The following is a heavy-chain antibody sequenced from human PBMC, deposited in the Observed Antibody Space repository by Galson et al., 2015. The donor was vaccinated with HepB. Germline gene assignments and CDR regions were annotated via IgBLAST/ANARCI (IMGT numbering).Heavy chain of an antibody. Sequence: SVKVSCKASGGTFSSYAISWVRQAPGQGLEWMGGIIPIFGTANYAQKFQGRVTITADESTSTAYMELSSLRSEDTAVYYCASQDSSGYYGFDYWGQGTLVTVSS. V-gene: IGHV1-69*13. CDR2: IIPIFGTA. CDR1: GGTFSSYA. CDR3: ASQDSSGYYGFDY. J-gene: IGHJ4*02. D-gene: IGHD3-22*01.